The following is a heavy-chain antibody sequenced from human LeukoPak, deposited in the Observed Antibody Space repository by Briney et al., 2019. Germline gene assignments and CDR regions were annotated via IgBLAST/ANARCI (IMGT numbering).Heavy chain of an antibody. V-gene: IGHV3-74*01. J-gene: IGHJ4*02. CDR2: IKNDGSTT. Sequence: GGTLRLSCAASGFTFSSYWMHWVRQPPGKGLVWVSRIKNDGSTTTYADSVKGRFTISRDNAKNSLYLQMNSLRAEDTAVYYCAREVTPYYWGQGTLVTVSS. D-gene: IGHD2-15*01. CDR3: AREVTPYY. CDR1: GFTFSSYW.